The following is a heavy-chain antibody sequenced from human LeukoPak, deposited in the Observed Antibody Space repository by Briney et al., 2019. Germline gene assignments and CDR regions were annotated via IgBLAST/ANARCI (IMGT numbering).Heavy chain of an antibody. V-gene: IGHV3-23*01. CDR3: AKVRDYYDNSGSVSFDY. Sequence: GGSLRLSCAASGFTFSSYAMSWVRQAPGKGLEWVSAISGSGGSTYYADSVKGRFTISRDNSKNTLYLQMNSLRAEDTAVYYCAKVRDYYDNSGSVSFDYWGQGTLVTVSS. D-gene: IGHD3-22*01. J-gene: IGHJ4*02. CDR2: ISGSGGST. CDR1: GFTFSSYA.